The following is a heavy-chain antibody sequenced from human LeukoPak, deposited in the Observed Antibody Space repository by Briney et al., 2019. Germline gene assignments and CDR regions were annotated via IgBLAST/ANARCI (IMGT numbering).Heavy chain of an antibody. CDR2: INSSGSTI. CDR1: GFTFSDYY. D-gene: IGHD3-9*01. J-gene: IGHJ4*02. CDR3: AGASLTYYDILTGYYDY. Sequence: PGGSLRLSCAASGFTFSDYYMSWIRQAPGKGLKWVSYINSSGSTIYYADSVKGRFTISRDNAKNSLYLQMNSLRAEDTAVYYCAGASLTYYDILTGYYDYWGQGTLVTVSS. V-gene: IGHV3-11*01.